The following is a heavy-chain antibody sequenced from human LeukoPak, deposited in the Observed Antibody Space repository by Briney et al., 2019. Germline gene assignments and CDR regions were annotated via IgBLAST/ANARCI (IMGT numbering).Heavy chain of an antibody. CDR2: IYPGDSDT. Sequence: GESLKISCKGSGYSFTSYWIGWVRQMPGKGLEWMGMIYPGDSDTRYSPSFQGQVTISADKPISTAYLQWSSLKASDTAMYYCAREVVPAGNYYYMDVWGKGTTVTVSS. J-gene: IGHJ6*03. CDR3: AREVVPAGNYYYMDV. D-gene: IGHD2-2*01. V-gene: IGHV5-51*04. CDR1: GYSFTSYW.